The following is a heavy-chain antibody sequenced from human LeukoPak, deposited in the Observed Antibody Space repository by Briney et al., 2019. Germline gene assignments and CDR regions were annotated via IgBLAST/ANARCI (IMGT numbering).Heavy chain of an antibody. D-gene: IGHD1-26*01. CDR3: AREMWELNGSFDY. CDR2: IIPIFGTA. CDR1: GGTFSSYA. J-gene: IGHJ4*02. V-gene: IGHV1-69*13. Sequence: SVKVSCKASGGTFSSYAISWVRQAPGQGLEWMGGIIPIFGTANYAQKFQGRVTITADESTSTAYMELSSLRSEDTAVYYCAREMWELNGSFDYWGQGTLVTVSS.